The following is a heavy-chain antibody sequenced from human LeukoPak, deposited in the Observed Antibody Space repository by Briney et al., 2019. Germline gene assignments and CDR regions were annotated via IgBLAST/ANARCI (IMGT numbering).Heavy chain of an antibody. CDR3: ARHAGQLPGRIDY. CDR2: IYYSGST. D-gene: IGHD2-2*01. Sequence: SETLPLTCSVSGGSISRYYWSWIRQPPGKGLEWIGYIYYSGSTNYNPSLKSRVTISIDTSKNQFSLKLSSVTAADTAVYYCARHAGQLPGRIDYWGQGTLVTVSS. J-gene: IGHJ4*02. V-gene: IGHV4-59*01. CDR1: GGSISRYY.